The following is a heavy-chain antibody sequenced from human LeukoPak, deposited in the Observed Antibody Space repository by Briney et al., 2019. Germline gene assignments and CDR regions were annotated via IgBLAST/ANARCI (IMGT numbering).Heavy chain of an antibody. V-gene: IGHV4-39*01. CDR1: GDSISSSDYY. CDR3: ARRTYSSSYYYFDY. Sequence: PSETLSLTCTVSGDSISSSDYYWGWIRQPPGKGLVWIGGIYYSGSTYYNPSLRSRVTISVDTSKNQFSLKLSSVTAADTAVYYCARRTYSSSYYYFDYWGQGTLVTVSS. CDR2: IYYSGST. J-gene: IGHJ4*02. D-gene: IGHD3-22*01.